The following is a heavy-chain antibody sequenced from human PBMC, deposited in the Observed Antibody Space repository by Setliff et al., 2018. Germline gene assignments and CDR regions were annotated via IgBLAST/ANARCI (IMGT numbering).Heavy chain of an antibody. V-gene: IGHV3-23*01. CDR2: ISGSGGST. CDR3: AGDPPGPHLVYTY. CDR1: GFTFTSYA. Sequence: GGSLRLSFAASGFTFTSYAMNWVRQAPGKGLEWVSAISGSGGSTDYADSVKGRFTISRDNSKNTLYLQMNGLRAEDTAIYYCAGDPPGPHLVYTYWGQGALVTVSS. J-gene: IGHJ4*02. D-gene: IGHD3-16*01.